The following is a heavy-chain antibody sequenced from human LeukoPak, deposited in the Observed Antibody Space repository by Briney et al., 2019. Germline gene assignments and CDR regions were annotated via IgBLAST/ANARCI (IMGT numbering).Heavy chain of an antibody. V-gene: IGHV1-2*02. CDR2: INPNSGGT. CDR3: ARVHCSSTSCYFRGAFDI. CDR1: GYTFTSYG. Sequence: ASVKVSCKASGYTFTSYGISWVRQAPGQGLEWMGWINPNSGGTNYAQKFQGRVTMARDTSISTAYMELSRLRSDDTAVYYCARVHCSSTSCYFRGAFDIWGQGTMVTVSS. D-gene: IGHD2-2*01. J-gene: IGHJ3*02.